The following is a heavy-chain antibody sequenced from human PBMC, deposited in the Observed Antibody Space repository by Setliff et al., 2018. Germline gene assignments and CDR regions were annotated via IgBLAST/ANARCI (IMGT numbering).Heavy chain of an antibody. CDR2: ISPYYGST. CDR3: VREGVDSRSSTDYRYYMDV. V-gene: IGHV1-69*05. Sequence: SVKVSCRTLGKSFTKYDFHWVRQATGQGLEWMGWISPYYGSTNYAQKFQGRVTIITDESTSTAYMQLSSLGSEDTAVYYCVREGVDSRSSTDYRYYMDVWGKGTTVTVSS. CDR1: GKSFTKYD. D-gene: IGHD3-22*01. J-gene: IGHJ6*03.